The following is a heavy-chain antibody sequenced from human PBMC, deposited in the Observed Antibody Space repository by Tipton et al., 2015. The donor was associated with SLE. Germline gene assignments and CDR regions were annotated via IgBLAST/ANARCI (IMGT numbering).Heavy chain of an antibody. J-gene: IGHJ4*02. CDR1: GGSISSGGYY. Sequence: TLSLTCTVSGGSISSGGYYWGWIRQPPGKGLEWIGSIYYSGSTYYNPSLKSRVTISVDTSKNQFSLKLSSVTAADTAVYYCAREYEVWASFDYWGQGTLVTVSS. V-gene: IGHV4-39*07. CDR3: AREYEVWASFDY. CDR2: IYYSGST. D-gene: IGHD3-16*01.